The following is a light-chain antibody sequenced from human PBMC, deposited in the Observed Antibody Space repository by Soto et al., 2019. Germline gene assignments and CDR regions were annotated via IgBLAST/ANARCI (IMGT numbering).Light chain of an antibody. CDR3: SSHTHSRFV. CDR1: SVDVGGYDY. CDR2: DVS. V-gene: IGLV2-14*03. J-gene: IGLJ2*01. Sequence: QSALTQPASVSGSPGQSITISCTGTSVDVGGYDYVSWYQQHPGKAPKLMIYDVSNRPSGVSNRFSGSKSGNTASLTISGLQSEDEADYYCSSHTHSRFVFGGGTKLTVL.